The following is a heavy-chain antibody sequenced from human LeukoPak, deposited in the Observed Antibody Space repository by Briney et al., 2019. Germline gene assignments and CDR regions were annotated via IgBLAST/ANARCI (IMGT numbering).Heavy chain of an antibody. CDR1: GYTFTSYG. D-gene: IGHD3-10*01. V-gene: IGHV1-18*01. Sequence: ASVKVSCKASGYTFTSYGVSWVRQAPGQGLEWMGWISAYNGNTNYVQKLQGRVTMTTDSSTSTAYMELRSLRSDDTAVYYCARDNMVRGVNFDYWGQGTLVTVSS. CDR2: ISAYNGNT. CDR3: ARDNMVRGVNFDY. J-gene: IGHJ4*02.